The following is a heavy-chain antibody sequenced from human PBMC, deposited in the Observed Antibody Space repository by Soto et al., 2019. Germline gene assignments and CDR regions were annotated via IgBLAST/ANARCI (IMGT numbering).Heavy chain of an antibody. CDR2: ISVYNGNT. CDR1: GYSFSSYA. J-gene: IGHJ4*02. D-gene: IGHD1-26*01. V-gene: IGHV1-18*01. CDR3: AGGGAGSGPFTWELPDH. Sequence: ASVKVSCKASGYSFSSYAISWVRQAPGQGLEWMGWISVYNGNTNYPQKLQERVTITRDRSINTAYMQMSSLRSEDTAMYFCAGGGAGSGPFTWELPDHWGQGTLVTVSS.